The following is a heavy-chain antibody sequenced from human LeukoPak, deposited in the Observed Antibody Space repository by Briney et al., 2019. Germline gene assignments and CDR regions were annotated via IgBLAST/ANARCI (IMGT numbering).Heavy chain of an antibody. J-gene: IGHJ4*02. V-gene: IGHV4-38-2*02. D-gene: IGHD3-22*01. CDR2: VYHSGST. CDR1: GYSISSGYY. CDR3: ARLGAYYYDSSGYYYNRYSAY. Sequence: SETLSLTCTVSGYSISSGYYWGWIRQSPGKGLEWIGSVYHSGSTYSNPSLRSPVTISVDTSKNQFPLELSPVTAADTAVYYCARLGAYYYDSSGYYYNRYSAYWSQGILVTVSS.